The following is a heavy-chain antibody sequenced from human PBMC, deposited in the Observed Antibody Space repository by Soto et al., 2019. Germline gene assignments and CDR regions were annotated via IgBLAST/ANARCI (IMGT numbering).Heavy chain of an antibody. CDR3: ARHPPEGELLMDVDY. J-gene: IGHJ4*02. CDR1: GFTFSSYG. V-gene: IGHV3-33*01. Sequence: GGSLRLSCAASGFTFSSYGMHWVRQAPGKGLEWVAVIWYDGSNKYYADSVKGRFTISRDNAKNSLYLQMNSLRAEDTAVYYCARHPPEGELLMDVDYWGQGTLVTVSS. D-gene: IGHD1-26*01. CDR2: IWYDGSNK.